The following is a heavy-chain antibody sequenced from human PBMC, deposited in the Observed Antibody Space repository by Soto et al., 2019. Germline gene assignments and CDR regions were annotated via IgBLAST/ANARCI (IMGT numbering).Heavy chain of an antibody. D-gene: IGHD3-9*01. CDR1: GYTFTSYY. CDR3: AREASGGLTGYDREKIPYCYYYGIGG. V-gene: IGHV1-46*01. Sequence: ASVKVSCKASGYTFTSYYMHWVRQAPGQGLEWMGIINPSGGSTSYAQKFQGRVTMTRDTSTSTVYMELSSLRSEDTAVYYCAREASGGLTGYDREKIPYCYYYGIGGWGKESTVTVAS. CDR2: INPSGGST. J-gene: IGHJ6*04.